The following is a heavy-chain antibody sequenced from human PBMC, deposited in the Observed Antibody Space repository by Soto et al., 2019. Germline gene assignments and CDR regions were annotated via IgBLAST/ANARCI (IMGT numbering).Heavy chain of an antibody. CDR1: GYTFTSYG. CDR3: ARPSYDSSGYYPYWYFDL. Sequence: GASVKVSCKASGYTFTSYGISWVRQAPGQGLEWMGWISAYNGNTNYAQKLQGRVTMTTDTSTSTAYMELRSLRSDDTAVYYCARPSYDSSGYYPYWYFDLWGRGTLVTVSS. J-gene: IGHJ2*01. V-gene: IGHV1-18*01. D-gene: IGHD3-22*01. CDR2: ISAYNGNT.